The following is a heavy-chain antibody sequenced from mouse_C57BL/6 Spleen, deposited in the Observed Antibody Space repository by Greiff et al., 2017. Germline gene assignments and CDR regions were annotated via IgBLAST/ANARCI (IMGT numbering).Heavy chain of an antibody. CDR2: IDPENGDT. CDR3: TTKEYPAWFAY. Sequence: EVKLQESGAELVRPGASVKLSCTASGFNIKDDYMHWVKQRPEQGLEWIGWIDPENGDTEYASKFQGKATITADTSSNTAYLQLSSLTSEDTAVYYCTTKEYPAWFAYWGQGTLVTVSA. CDR1: GFNIKDDY. D-gene: IGHD2-10*02. V-gene: IGHV14-4*01. J-gene: IGHJ3*01.